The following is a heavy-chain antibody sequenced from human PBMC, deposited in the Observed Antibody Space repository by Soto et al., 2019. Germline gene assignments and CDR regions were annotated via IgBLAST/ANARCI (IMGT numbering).Heavy chain of an antibody. CDR1: GGSISSYY. CDR3: ARYFAWEGRGYSYGFDY. J-gene: IGHJ4*02. Sequence: PSETLSLTCTVSGGSISSYYWSWIRQPAGKGLEWIGRIYTSGSTNYNPSLKSRVTMSVDTSKNQFSLKLSSVTAADTAVYYCARYFAWEGRGYSYGFDYWGQGTLVTVSS. D-gene: IGHD5-18*01. CDR2: IYTSGST. V-gene: IGHV4-4*07.